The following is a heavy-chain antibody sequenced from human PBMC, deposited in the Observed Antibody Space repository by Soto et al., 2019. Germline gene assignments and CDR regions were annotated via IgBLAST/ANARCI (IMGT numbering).Heavy chain of an antibody. Sequence: SETLSLTCTVSGATITPYFWTWIRQPPGKGLELIGYIYFSGSTNYNPSLKSRVTISIDKSKNQFSLNLSSVTAADTAMYYCATFRSGYYQTDAFDIWGQGTMVTVSS. J-gene: IGHJ3*02. CDR3: ATFRSGYYQTDAFDI. D-gene: IGHD3-22*01. CDR2: IYFSGST. V-gene: IGHV4-59*12. CDR1: GATITPYF.